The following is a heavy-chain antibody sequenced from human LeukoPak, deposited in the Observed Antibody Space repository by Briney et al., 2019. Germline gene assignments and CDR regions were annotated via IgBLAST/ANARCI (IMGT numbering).Heavy chain of an antibody. J-gene: IGHJ4*02. CDR2: IIPIFGTA. Sequence: ASVKVSCKASGGTFSSYAISWVRQAPGQGLEWMGGIIPIFGTANYAQKFQGRVTITADTSTSTAYMELRSLRSDDTAVYYCALIAAAGTLVQEVDYWGQGTLVTVSS. V-gene: IGHV1-69*06. CDR3: ALIAAAGTLVQEVDY. CDR1: GGTFSSYA. D-gene: IGHD6-13*01.